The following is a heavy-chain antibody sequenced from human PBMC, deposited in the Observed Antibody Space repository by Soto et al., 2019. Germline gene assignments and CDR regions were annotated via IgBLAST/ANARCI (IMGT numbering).Heavy chain of an antibody. V-gene: IGHV4-31*03. D-gene: IGHD3-22*01. CDR3: ARYYYDSSEYYFDY. CDR1: GGSISSGGYY. J-gene: IGHJ4*02. CDR2: IYYSGST. Sequence: PSETLSLTCTVSGGSISSGGYYWIWIRQHPGKGLEWIGYIYYSGSTYYNPSLKSRVTISVDTSKNQFSLKLSSVTAADTAVYYCARYYYDSSEYYFDYWGQGTLVTVSS.